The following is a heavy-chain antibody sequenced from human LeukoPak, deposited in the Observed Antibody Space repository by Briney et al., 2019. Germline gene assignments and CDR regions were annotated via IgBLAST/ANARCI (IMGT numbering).Heavy chain of an antibody. J-gene: IGHJ6*03. CDR1: GGTFSNFG. CDR3: ARVLSGRTVWSPYYYYYMDV. V-gene: IGHV1-69*13. CDR2: IIPFFAVI. D-gene: IGHD2-8*02. Sequence: SVKVSCKASGGTFSNFGFTWVRQAPGQGLEWMGGIIPFFAVINYAERFQGRVTISADESTTTAYMELSNLRSEDTAVYYCARVLSGRTVWSPYYYYYMDVWGKGTTVTISS.